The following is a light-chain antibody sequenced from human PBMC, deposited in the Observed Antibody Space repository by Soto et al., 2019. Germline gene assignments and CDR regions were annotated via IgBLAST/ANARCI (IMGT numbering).Light chain of an antibody. CDR1: QSVSNNY. CDR3: QQYGSSPRT. Sequence: EIVLTQSPGTLSLSPGERATLSCRASQSVSNNYLAWYQQKPGQAPRLLIYGASSRATGIPDRFSGSGSGTDFTLTISRLEPEDFAVYYCQQYGSSPRTFGQGTKVGIK. V-gene: IGKV3-20*01. CDR2: GAS. J-gene: IGKJ1*01.